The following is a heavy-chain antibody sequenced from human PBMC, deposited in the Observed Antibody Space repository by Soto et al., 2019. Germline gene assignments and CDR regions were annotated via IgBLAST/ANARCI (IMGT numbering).Heavy chain of an antibody. CDR3: ARSSGYYYVDY. Sequence: QVQLVQSGAEVKKPGASVKVSCKASGYTFTNYAMHWVRQAPGQRLEWMGWINAANGNTKYSQKFQGRVTITRDTSASTAYMKLISLRSEDTAVYYCARSSGYYYVDYWGQGTQVTVSS. CDR1: GYTFTNYA. D-gene: IGHD3-22*01. J-gene: IGHJ4*02. CDR2: INAANGNT. V-gene: IGHV1-3*01.